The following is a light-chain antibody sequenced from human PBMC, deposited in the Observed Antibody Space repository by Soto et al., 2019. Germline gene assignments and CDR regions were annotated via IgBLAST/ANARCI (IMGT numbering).Light chain of an antibody. CDR2: AAS. Sequence: DIPMTHFPSPLSGSVGDIVTNTCRASQGISSYLAWYQQKPGKAPKFLIYAASNLQSGVPSRFSGSGSGTDFTLTVNSLQPEDFATYYCQQGYTSAITVGQGTRLEI. CDR3: QQGYTSAIT. V-gene: IGKV1-39*01. CDR1: QGISSY. J-gene: IGKJ5*01.